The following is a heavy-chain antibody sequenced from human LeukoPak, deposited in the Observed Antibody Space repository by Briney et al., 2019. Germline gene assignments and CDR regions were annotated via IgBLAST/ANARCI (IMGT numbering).Heavy chain of an antibody. CDR2: IYTSGST. CDR3: ARHLTYYYDSSGYWTFDP. J-gene: IGHJ5*02. D-gene: IGHD3-22*01. Sequence: SETLSLTCTVSGGSISSYYWSWIRQPAGKGLEWIGRIYTSGSTNYNPSLKSRVTMSVDTSKNQFSLKLSSVTAADTAVYYCARHLTYYYDSSGYWTFDPWGQGTLVTVSS. CDR1: GGSISSYY. V-gene: IGHV4-4*07.